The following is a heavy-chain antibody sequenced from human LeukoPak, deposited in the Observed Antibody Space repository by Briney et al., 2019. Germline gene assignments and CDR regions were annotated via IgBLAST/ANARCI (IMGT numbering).Heavy chain of an antibody. J-gene: IGHJ5*02. V-gene: IGHV3-48*03. CDR2: ISSGGTTT. CDR1: GFTFGGFE. CDR3: AKGTYEDFWSGYQLDP. D-gene: IGHD3-3*01. Sequence: PGGSLRLSCAASGFTFGGFEINWVRQAPGKGLEWVSHISSGGTTTYYAASVKGRFTISRGNTKNSLYLQMNSLRAEDTAVYYCAKGTYEDFWSGYQLDPWGQGTLVTVSS.